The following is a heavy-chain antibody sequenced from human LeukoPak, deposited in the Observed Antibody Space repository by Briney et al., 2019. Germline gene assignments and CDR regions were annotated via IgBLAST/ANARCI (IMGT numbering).Heavy chain of an antibody. Sequence: GGTLRLSCAASGFTFSSYWMSWVRQAPGKGLEWVSYISSSGSTIYYADSVKGRFTISRDNAKNSLYLQMNSLRAEDTAVYYCARAKPDYYDSSGVAFDYWGQGTLVTVSS. CDR2: ISSSGSTI. J-gene: IGHJ4*02. CDR3: ARAKPDYYDSSGVAFDY. CDR1: GFTFSSYW. V-gene: IGHV3-48*04. D-gene: IGHD3-22*01.